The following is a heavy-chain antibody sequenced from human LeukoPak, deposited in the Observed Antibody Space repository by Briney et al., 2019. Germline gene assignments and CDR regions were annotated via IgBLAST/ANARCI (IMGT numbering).Heavy chain of an antibody. CDR3: ARDRNYGLGNDAFDI. V-gene: IGHV3-20*04. D-gene: IGHD3-10*01. J-gene: IGHJ3*02. CDR1: GFTFDDYG. CDR2: INWNGGST. Sequence: PGGSLRLSCAASGFTFDDYGMSWVRQAPGKGLEWVSGINWNGGSTGYADSVKGRFTISRDNAKNSLYLQMNSLRAEDTALYYCARDRNYGLGNDAFDIWGQGTMVTVSS.